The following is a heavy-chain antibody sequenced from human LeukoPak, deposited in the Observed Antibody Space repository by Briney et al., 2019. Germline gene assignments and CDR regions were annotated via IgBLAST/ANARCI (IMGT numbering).Heavy chain of an antibody. CDR3: ARETFGGTAFDI. V-gene: IGHV5-51*01. Sequence: GESLKTSCKGSGFSFPNYWIGWVRQMPGKGLEWMGIIYPEDSDTRYSPSFQGHVTMSADTSIMTAYLHWSSLKASDTAMYYCARETFGGTAFDIWGQGTMVTVSS. CDR2: IYPEDSDT. J-gene: IGHJ3*02. D-gene: IGHD3-10*01. CDR1: GFSFPNYW.